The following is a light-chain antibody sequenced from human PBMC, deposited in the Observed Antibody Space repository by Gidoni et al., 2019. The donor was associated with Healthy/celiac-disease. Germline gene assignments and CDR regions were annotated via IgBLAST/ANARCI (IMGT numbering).Light chain of an antibody. Sequence: DIQMTQSPSSLSASVGDRVTITFRASQGISNSLAWYQQKPGKAPKLLLYAASRLESGVPSRFSGSGSGTDYTLTISSLQPEDFATYYCQQYYSTPLWTFGQGTKVEIK. CDR3: QQYYSTPLWT. J-gene: IGKJ1*01. V-gene: IGKV1-NL1*01. CDR2: AAS. CDR1: QGISNS.